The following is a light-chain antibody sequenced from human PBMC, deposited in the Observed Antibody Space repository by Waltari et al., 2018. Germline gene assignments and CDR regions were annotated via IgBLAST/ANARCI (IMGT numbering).Light chain of an antibody. J-gene: IGLJ2*01. CDR3: SSYISSSTVV. CDR2: EVS. CDR1: SSDVGGYNY. V-gene: IGLV2-14*01. Sequence: QSALTQSASVSGSPGQSITISCTGTSSDVGGYNYVSWYQQHPGKAPKLMIYEVSNRPSGGSNVFSGSKSGNTASLTISGLQAEDEADYYCSSYISSSTVVFGGGTKLTVL.